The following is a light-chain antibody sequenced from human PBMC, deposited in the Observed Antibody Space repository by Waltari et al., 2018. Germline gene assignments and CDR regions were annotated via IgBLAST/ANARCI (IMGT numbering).Light chain of an antibody. CDR3: QQASRLPLT. Sequence: DIQMTQSPSLVSASVGDRVTITCRASQGINNWLWCYQQKPGKAPHLLLYRASSLATGVPSRCSGSGSGTYFTLTISSLQPEDFATYYCQQASRLPLTFGGGTKVEVK. J-gene: IGKJ4*01. V-gene: IGKV1-12*01. CDR1: QGINNW. CDR2: RAS.